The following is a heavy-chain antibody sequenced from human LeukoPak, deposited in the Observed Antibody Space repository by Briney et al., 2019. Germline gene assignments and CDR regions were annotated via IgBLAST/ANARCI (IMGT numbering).Heavy chain of an antibody. CDR1: GGSISSSN. D-gene: IGHD3-22*01. CDR3: AKDYYDSSGYPYDAFDI. V-gene: IGHV3-23*01. CDR2: ISGSGGST. J-gene: IGHJ3*02. Sequence: ETLSLTCAVSGGSISSSNWWSWVRQAPGKGLEWVSAISGSGGSTNYADSVKGRLTISRDNSKNTLYLQMNSLRAEDTAVYYCAKDYYDSSGYPYDAFDIWGQGTMVTVSS.